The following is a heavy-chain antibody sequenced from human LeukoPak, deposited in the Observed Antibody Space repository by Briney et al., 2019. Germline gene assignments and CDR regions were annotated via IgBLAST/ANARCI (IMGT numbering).Heavy chain of an antibody. Sequence: GGSLRLSCGASGLTFSTYSVNWVRQAPGKGLEWVSSISSSSSYIYYADSVKGRFTISRDNAKNSLYLQMNSLRAEDTAVYYCARDRVGAPDYWGQGTLVTVSS. J-gene: IGHJ4*02. CDR2: ISSSSSYI. D-gene: IGHD1-26*01. CDR1: GLTFSTYS. V-gene: IGHV3-21*01. CDR3: ARDRVGAPDY.